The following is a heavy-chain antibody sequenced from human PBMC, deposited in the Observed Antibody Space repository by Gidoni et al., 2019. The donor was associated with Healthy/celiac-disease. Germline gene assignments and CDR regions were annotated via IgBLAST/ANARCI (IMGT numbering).Heavy chain of an antibody. CDR2: IYYSGST. Sequence: QVQLQESGLGLVKPSPTLSLTCTVSGGPISSCDYYWSWIRQPPGKGLEWIGYIYYSGSTYYNPSLKSRVTISVDTSKNQFSLKLSSVTAADTAVYYCARGPGGDFWSGYSIDYWGQGTLVTVSS. D-gene: IGHD3-3*01. J-gene: IGHJ4*02. V-gene: IGHV4-30-4*01. CDR1: GGPISSCDYY. CDR3: ARGPGGDFWSGYSIDY.